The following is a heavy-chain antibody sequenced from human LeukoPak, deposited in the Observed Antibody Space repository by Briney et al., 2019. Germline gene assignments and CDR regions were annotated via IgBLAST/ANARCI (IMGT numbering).Heavy chain of an antibody. D-gene: IGHD1-7*01. J-gene: IGHJ6*03. CDR1: GFNFWNFV. Sequence: GRSLRLSCATSGFNFWNFVVNWVRKAPGKGLEWVSAISGKGDEAYYRDSVKGRFTISKDSGDDTVYLEMNNLTVADTAVYYCAKTQNWNYISYYYYYMDVWGKGTAVTVSS. V-gene: IGHV3-23*01. CDR3: AKTQNWNYISYYYYYMDV. CDR2: ISGKGDEA.